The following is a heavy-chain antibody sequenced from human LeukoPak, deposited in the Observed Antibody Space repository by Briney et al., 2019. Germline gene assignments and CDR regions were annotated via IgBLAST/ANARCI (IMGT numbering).Heavy chain of an antibody. J-gene: IGHJ4*02. D-gene: IGHD6-13*01. V-gene: IGHV4-59*12. Sequence: SETLSLTCTVSGGSINSYYWTWIRQPPGKGLEWIGNIYNSGNTNYNPSLKSRVTISVDTSKNQFSLKLSSVTAADTAVYYCARDISSDSSSWYGEKYYFDYWGQGTLVTVSS. CDR1: GGSINSYY. CDR2: IYNSGNT. CDR3: ARDISSDSSSWYGEKYYFDY.